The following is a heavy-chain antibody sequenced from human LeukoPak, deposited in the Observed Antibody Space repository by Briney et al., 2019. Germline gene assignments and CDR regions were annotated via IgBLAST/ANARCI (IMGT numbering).Heavy chain of an antibody. V-gene: IGHV3-23*01. CDR1: GFTFSSYA. Sequence: LSGGSLRLSCAASGFTFSSYAMSWVRQAPGKGLEWVSAISGSGGSTYYADSVKGRFTISKDNSKNTLYLQMNSLRAEDTAVYYCAKSRSGGYSYPSDYWGQGTLVTVSS. CDR2: ISGSGGST. CDR3: AKSRSGGYSYPSDY. J-gene: IGHJ4*02. D-gene: IGHD5-18*01.